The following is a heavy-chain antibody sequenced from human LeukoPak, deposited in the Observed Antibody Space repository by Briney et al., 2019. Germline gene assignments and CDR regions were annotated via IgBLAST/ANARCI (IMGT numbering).Heavy chain of an antibody. D-gene: IGHD2-2*01. CDR1: GFTFSSYW. J-gene: IGHJ6*03. CDR2: INSDGSST. Sequence: PGGSLRLSCAVSGFTFSSYWMHWVRQAPGKGLVLVSHINSDGSSTNYADSVKGRFTISRDNAKNTLYLQMNSLRAEDTAVYYCAKDIYCSSTSCSPPNYYYYMDVWGTGTTVTVSS. CDR3: AKDIYCSSTSCSPPNYYYYMDV. V-gene: IGHV3-74*01.